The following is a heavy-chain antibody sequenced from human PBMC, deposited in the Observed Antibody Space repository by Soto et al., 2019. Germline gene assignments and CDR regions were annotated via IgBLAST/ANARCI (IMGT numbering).Heavy chain of an antibody. J-gene: IGHJ1*01. CDR3: ARTTIAAASPYLH. V-gene: IGHV1-46*01. Sequence: QVQLVQTGAEVKKPGASVRVSCKASGYSFTNYYVHWVRQAPGQGPEWMGVINPSGGDTTYAQKFQGRVTMTRDTSTSTVYMDLGGLRSDDTAVYYCARTTIAAASPYLHWGQGTLVTVSS. D-gene: IGHD6-25*01. CDR1: GYSFTNYY. CDR2: INPSGGDT.